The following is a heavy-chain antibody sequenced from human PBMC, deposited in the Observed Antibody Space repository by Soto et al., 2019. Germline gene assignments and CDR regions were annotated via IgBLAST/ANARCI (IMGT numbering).Heavy chain of an antibody. Sequence: QVQLVQSGAEVKKPGASVKVSCKASGYTFTSYGISWVRQAPGQGLEWMGWISAYKGNTNYAQKLQGRVTMTTDPSTSPAYRELRSLRSDDTAVYYWARESSSSCHDYWGQGTLVNVSS. J-gene: IGHJ4*02. CDR2: ISAYKGNT. CDR3: ARESSSSCHDY. V-gene: IGHV1-18*01. CDR1: GYTFTSYG. D-gene: IGHD6-13*01.